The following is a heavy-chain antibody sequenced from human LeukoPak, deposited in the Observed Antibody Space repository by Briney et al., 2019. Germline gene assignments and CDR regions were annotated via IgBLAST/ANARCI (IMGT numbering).Heavy chain of an antibody. V-gene: IGHV1-18*01. CDR3: AREGIVVVVAATPDYYYYYGMDV. Sequence: ASVKVSCKASGYTFSSYGISWVRQAPGQGLEWMGWISAYNGNTRYAQKLQGRVTMTTDTSTSTTYMELRSLRSDDTAVYYCAREGIVVVVAATPDYYYYYGMDVWGQGTTVTVSS. D-gene: IGHD2-15*01. CDR1: GYTFSSYG. CDR2: ISAYNGNT. J-gene: IGHJ6*02.